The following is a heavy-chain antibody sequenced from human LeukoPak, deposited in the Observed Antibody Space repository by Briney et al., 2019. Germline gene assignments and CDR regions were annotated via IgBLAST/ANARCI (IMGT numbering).Heavy chain of an antibody. J-gene: IGHJ4*02. CDR3: ARGRSGMVIVY. Sequence: GRSLRLSCAVSGFTFSSYGMHWVRQAPGKGLEWVAVISFDGSNKYYAESVKGRFTISRDNAKNSLYLQMNSLRAEDTAVYYCARGRSGMVIVYWGQGTLVTVSS. V-gene: IGHV3-30*03. D-gene: IGHD5-18*01. CDR1: GFTFSSYG. CDR2: ISFDGSNK.